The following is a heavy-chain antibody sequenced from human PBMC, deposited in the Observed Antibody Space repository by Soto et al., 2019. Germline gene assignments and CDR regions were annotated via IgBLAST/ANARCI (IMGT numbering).Heavy chain of an antibody. V-gene: IGHV4-59*01. D-gene: IGHD3-3*01. J-gene: IGHJ4*02. CDR3: ARGAPRLLEWLYYFDY. CDR2: IYYSGST. Sequence: PSETLSLTCTVAGGSISSYDWSWIRQQPGKGLEWIGYIYYSGSTNYNPSLKSRVTISVDTSKNQFSLKLSSVTAADTAVYYCARGAPRLLEWLYYFDYWGQGTLVTVSS. CDR1: GGSISSYD.